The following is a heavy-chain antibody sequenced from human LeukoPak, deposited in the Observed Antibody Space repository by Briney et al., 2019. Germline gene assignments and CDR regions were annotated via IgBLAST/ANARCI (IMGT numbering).Heavy chain of an antibody. Sequence: GGSLRLSCAASGFTFSSYAMSWVRQAPGKGLEWVSAISGSGGSTYYADSVKGRFTISRDNSKNTLYLQMNSLRAEGTAVYYCAKGGYSSSWYSPFDHWGQGTLVTVSS. V-gene: IGHV3-23*01. CDR2: ISGSGGST. CDR1: GFTFSSYA. CDR3: AKGGYSSSWYSPFDH. J-gene: IGHJ4*02. D-gene: IGHD6-13*01.